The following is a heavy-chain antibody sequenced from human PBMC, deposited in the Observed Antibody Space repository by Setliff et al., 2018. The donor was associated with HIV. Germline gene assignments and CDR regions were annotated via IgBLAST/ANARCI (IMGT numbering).Heavy chain of an antibody. D-gene: IGHD6-13*01. CDR3: ARDPEAAAGIRYPGNAFDI. J-gene: IGHJ3*02. V-gene: IGHV1-46*01. CDR1: GYTFTSCF. CDR2: INPSDGSA. Sequence: RASVKVSCKASGYTFTSCFLHWVRQAPGQGLEYMGIINPSDGSADYVEKFQDRVTITRDTSTSTVYMEMSSLRSEDTAVYYCARDPEAAAGIRYPGNAFDIWGQGTMVTVSS.